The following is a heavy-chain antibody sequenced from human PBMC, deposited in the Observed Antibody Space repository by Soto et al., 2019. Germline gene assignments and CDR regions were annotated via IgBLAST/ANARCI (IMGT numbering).Heavy chain of an antibody. CDR2: ISYDGSNK. CDR3: AKDLSGPSGSHILYYYYGMDV. V-gene: IGHV3-30*18. CDR1: GFTFSSYG. J-gene: IGHJ6*02. D-gene: IGHD3-22*01. Sequence: SLRLSCAASGFTFSSYGMHWVRQAPGKGLEWVAVISYDGSNKYYADSVKGRFTISRDNSKNTLYLQMNSLRAEDTAVYYCAKDLSGPSGSHILYYYYGMDVWGQGTTVTVSS.